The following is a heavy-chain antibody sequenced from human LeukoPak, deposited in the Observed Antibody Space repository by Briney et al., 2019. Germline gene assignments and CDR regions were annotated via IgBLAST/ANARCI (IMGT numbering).Heavy chain of an antibody. V-gene: IGHV1-2*02. CDR2: INPKTGAT. J-gene: IGHJ3*02. CDR3: ARDLGYSSGWSVGAVDI. D-gene: IGHD6-19*01. CDR1: GYTFTGYY. Sequence: ASVKVSCKASGYTFTGYYMNWVRQAPGQGPEWMGWINPKTGATKFAQKFLGRVTMTRDTSISTAYMELTRLRSDDTAIYYCARDLGYSSGWSVGAVDIWGQGTMVTVSS.